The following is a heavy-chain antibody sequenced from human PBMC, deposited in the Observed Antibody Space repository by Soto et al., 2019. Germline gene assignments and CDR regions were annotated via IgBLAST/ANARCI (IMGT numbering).Heavy chain of an antibody. CDR1: GFPFSSYW. Sequence: GGSLRLSCAASGFPFSSYWMHWVRQAPGKGLVWVSRIDTDGSGTAYADSVRGRFTISRDNAKNTLYLQMNTLRAEDTGVYYCSKVVSSGSASLDYWGEGTLVTVSS. D-gene: IGHD6-19*01. V-gene: IGHV3-74*03. CDR3: SKVVSSGSASLDY. J-gene: IGHJ4*02. CDR2: IDTDGSGT.